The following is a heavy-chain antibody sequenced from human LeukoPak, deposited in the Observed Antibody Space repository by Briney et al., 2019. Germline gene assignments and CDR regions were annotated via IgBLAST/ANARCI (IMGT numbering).Heavy chain of an antibody. D-gene: IGHD2-2*01. V-gene: IGHV4-31*03. J-gene: IGHJ4*02. CDR2: IYYSGST. CDR3: ARGLGYCSSTSCYRYYFDY. Sequence: PSQTQSLTCTVSGGSISSGGYYWSWIRQHPGKGLEWIGYIYYSGSTYYNPSLKSRVTISVDTSKNQFSLKLSSVTAADTAVYYCARGLGYCSSTSCYRYYFDYWGQGTLVTVSS. CDR1: GGSISSGGYY.